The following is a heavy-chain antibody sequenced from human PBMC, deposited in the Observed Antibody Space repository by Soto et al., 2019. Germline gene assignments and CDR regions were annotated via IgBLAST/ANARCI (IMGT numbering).Heavy chain of an antibody. D-gene: IGHD6-25*01. J-gene: IGHJ6*02. Sequence: GGSLRLSCAASGFSFSTYGMHWVRQAPGKGLEWVSLISYDETNKYYADSVKGRFTISRDNSKNTLYLQMNSLRAEDTAVYYCAKRLFSGGSGEYYYGIDVWGQGTTVTVPS. CDR3: AKRLFSGGSGEYYYGIDV. V-gene: IGHV3-30*18. CDR2: ISYDETNK. CDR1: GFSFSTYG.